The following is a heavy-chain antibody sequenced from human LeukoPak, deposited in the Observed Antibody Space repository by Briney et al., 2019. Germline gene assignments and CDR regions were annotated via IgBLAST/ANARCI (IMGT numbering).Heavy chain of an antibody. CDR1: GYTFTGYY. CDR2: INPNSGGT. V-gene: IGHV1-2*06. D-gene: IGHD6-13*01. J-gene: IGHJ4*02. Sequence: ASVYVSCTASGYTFTGYYMHWVRQAPGQGLEWMGRINPNSGGTNYAQKFQGRVTMTRDTSISTAYMELSRLRSDDTAVYYCARVRYRGAAAGNYFDYWGQGTLVTVSS. CDR3: ARVRYRGAAAGNYFDY.